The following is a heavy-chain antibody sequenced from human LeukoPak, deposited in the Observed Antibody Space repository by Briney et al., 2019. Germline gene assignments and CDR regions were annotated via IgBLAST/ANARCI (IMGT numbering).Heavy chain of an antibody. CDR1: GFTFSSYW. Sequence: GGSLRLSCAASGFTFSSYWMSWVRQAPGKGLEWVAIIKQDGSEKYYVDSVKGRFTISRDNSKNTLYLQMNSLRAEDTAVYYCARDGGRSVAGTFDYWGQGTLVTVSS. D-gene: IGHD6-19*01. V-gene: IGHV3-7*01. CDR2: IKQDGSEK. J-gene: IGHJ4*02. CDR3: ARDGGRSVAGTFDY.